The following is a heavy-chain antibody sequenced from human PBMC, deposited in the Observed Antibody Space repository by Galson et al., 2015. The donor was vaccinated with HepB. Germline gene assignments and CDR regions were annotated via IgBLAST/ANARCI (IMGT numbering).Heavy chain of an antibody. CDR3: ANNGDMYYYDSSYRPPEYYFDY. CDR1: GFTFSSYG. CDR2: IRYDGSSK. J-gene: IGHJ4*02. D-gene: IGHD3-22*01. Sequence: SLRLSCAASGFTFSSYGMHWVRQAPGKGLEWVAFIRYDGSSKYYADSVKGRFTISRDNSKNTLYLQMNSLRAEDTAVYYCANNGDMYYYDSSYRPPEYYFDYWGQGTLVTVSS. V-gene: IGHV3-30*02.